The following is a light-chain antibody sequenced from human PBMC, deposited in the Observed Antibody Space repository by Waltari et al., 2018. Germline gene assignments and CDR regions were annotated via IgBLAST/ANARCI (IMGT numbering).Light chain of an antibody. V-gene: IGLV2-14*01. J-gene: IGLJ3*02. CDR1: SRDGGFYNY. Sequence: QSALTHPTCVSGSPGQSIPIPCTGTSRDGGFYNYVLWYQQYPGKVPQLLIYDVSDRPSGVSSRFSGSKSGNTASLTISGLQADDEADYYCNSYTGSSSWVFGGGTKLTVL. CDR3: NSYTGSSSWV. CDR2: DVS.